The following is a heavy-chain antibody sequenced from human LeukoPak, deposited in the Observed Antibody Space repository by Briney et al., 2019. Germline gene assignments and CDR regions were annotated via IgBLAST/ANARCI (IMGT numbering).Heavy chain of an antibody. CDR1: GGSISSRIYY. V-gene: IGHV4-39*01. D-gene: IGHD2-2*01. J-gene: IGHJ6*02. CDR2: ISYTGNT. CDR3: ARQKALSNYYYYGMDV. Sequence: PSETLSLTCTVSGGSISSRIYYWGWVRQPPGKGLEWIGSISYTGNTYYNPSLKSRVTISVDTSKNQFSLKLSSVTAADTAVYYCARQKALSNYYYYGMDVWGQGTTVTVSS.